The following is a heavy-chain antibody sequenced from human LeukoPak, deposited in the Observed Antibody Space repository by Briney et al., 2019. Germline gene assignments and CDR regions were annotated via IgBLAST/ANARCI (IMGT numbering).Heavy chain of an antibody. CDR3: ASSAGGFDY. D-gene: IGHD1-26*01. Sequence: KASETLSLTCTVSGGSISTYYWSWIRQPPGKGLEWIGYIYYSGSTNYNPSLKSRVTISVDTSKNQFSLKLSSVTAADTAVYYCASSAGGFDYWGQGTLVTVSS. V-gene: IGHV4-59*12. J-gene: IGHJ4*02. CDR2: IYYSGST. CDR1: GGSISTYY.